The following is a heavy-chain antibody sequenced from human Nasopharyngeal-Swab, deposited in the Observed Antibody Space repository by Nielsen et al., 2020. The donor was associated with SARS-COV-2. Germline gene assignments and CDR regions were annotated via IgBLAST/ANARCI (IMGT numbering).Heavy chain of an antibody. CDR1: GYSLTSYW. Sequence: GESLNTSCKGSGYSLTSYWIGLVRQTPAKGPGWVGIIYPGDSDTRYSQSFQGQVTISADKSISTAYLQWSSLKASDTAMYYCARQYYYGSGSYFNYYYGMDVWGQGTTVTVSS. CDR3: ARQYYYGSGSYFNYYYGMDV. D-gene: IGHD3-10*01. V-gene: IGHV5-51*01. J-gene: IGHJ6*02. CDR2: IYPGDSDT.